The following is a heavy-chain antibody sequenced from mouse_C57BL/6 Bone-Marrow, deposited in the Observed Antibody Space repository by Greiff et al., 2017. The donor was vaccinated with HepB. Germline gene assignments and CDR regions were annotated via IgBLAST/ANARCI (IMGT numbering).Heavy chain of an antibody. CDR1: GFTFSDAW. Sequence: DVQLVESGGGLVQPGGSMKPSCAASGFTFSDAWMDWVRQSPEKGLEWVAEIRNKANNHATYYAESVKGRFTISRDDSKSSVYLQMNSLRAEDTGIYYCTRELLRTGYFDVWGTGTTVTVSS. D-gene: IGHD1-1*01. CDR2: IRNKANNHAT. J-gene: IGHJ1*03. V-gene: IGHV6-6*01. CDR3: TRELLRTGYFDV.